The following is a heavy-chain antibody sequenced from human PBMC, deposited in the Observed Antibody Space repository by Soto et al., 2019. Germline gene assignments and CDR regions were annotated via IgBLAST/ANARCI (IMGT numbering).Heavy chain of an antibody. D-gene: IGHD3-3*01. Sequence: PGGSLRLSCAASGFTFSSYAMSWVRQAPGKGLEWVSAISGSGGSTYYADSVKGRFTISRDNSKNTLYLQMNSLRAEDTAVYYCAKDSDFWSAKSYYFDYWGQGTLVTVSS. J-gene: IGHJ4*02. CDR3: AKDSDFWSAKSYYFDY. CDR1: GFTFSSYA. CDR2: ISGSGGST. V-gene: IGHV3-23*01.